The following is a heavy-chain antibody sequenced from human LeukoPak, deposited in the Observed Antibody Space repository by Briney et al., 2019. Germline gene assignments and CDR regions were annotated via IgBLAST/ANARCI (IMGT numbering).Heavy chain of an antibody. D-gene: IGHD6-13*01. CDR2: IYHSGST. CDR3: ARHRHALAAAGYFDY. V-gene: IGHV4-30-2*03. CDR1: GGSISSGGYS. Sequence: SENLSLTCAVSGGSISSGGYSWGWIRQPPGKGLEWIGYIYHSGSTCYNPSLKSRVTISVDTSKNQFSLKLSSVTAADTAVYYCARHRHALAAAGYFDYWGQGTLVTVSS. J-gene: IGHJ4*02.